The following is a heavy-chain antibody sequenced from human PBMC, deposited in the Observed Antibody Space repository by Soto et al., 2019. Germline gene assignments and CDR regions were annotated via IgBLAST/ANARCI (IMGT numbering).Heavy chain of an antibody. Sequence: GGSLRLSCAASGFTFSSYGMNWVRQAPGKGLEWVSYISSSGSTMYYADSVKGRFTISRDNAKNSLYLQMNSLRAEDTAVYYCAREHSGYRFDYWGQGTLVTVSS. J-gene: IGHJ4*02. D-gene: IGHD5-18*01. CDR2: ISSSGSTM. V-gene: IGHV3-48*03. CDR1: GFTFSSYG. CDR3: AREHSGYRFDY.